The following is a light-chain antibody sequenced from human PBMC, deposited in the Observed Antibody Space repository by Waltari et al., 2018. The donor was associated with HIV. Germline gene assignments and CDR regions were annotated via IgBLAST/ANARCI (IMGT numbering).Light chain of an antibody. CDR1: QSVLSRSNNENY. CDR3: QQYYSSPRT. V-gene: IGKV4-1*01. CDR2: WAS. Sequence: IVITPVPDPLGVAFGGRAPHHFKSNQSVLSRSNNENYLAWYQQKPGQPPKLLIYWASTRDSGVPDRFSGSGSGTDFSLTISSLQAEDVAVYYCQQYYSSPRTFGQGTKVEIK. J-gene: IGKJ1*01.